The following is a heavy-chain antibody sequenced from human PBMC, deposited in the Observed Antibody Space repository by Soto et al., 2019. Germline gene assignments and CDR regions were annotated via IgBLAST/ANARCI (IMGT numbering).Heavy chain of an antibody. V-gene: IGHV5-10-1*01. CDR1: GYSFTSYW. Sequence: EVQLVQSGAEVKKPGESLRISCKGSGYSFTSYWVTWVRQMPGKGLEWMGRIDPSDSYTNYNPPFQGHVTISVDKSISTAYLQWSSLKAADTAMYYCARLYGGNSCMDVWGQGTTVTVSS. CDR3: ARLYGGNSCMDV. J-gene: IGHJ6*02. D-gene: IGHD4-17*01. CDR2: IDPSDSYT.